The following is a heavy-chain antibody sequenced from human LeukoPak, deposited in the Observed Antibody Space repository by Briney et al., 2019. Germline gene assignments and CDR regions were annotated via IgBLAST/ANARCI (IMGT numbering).Heavy chain of an antibody. J-gene: IGHJ3*02. CDR2: IIPIFGTA. CDR3: ARSYCSSTSCPSDDAFDI. CDR1: GGTFSSYA. V-gene: IGHV1-69*13. D-gene: IGHD2-2*01. Sequence: SVKVSCKASGGTFSSYAISWVRQAPGHGLEWMGGIIPIFGTANYAQKFQGRVTITADESTSTAYMELSSLRSEDTAVYYCARSYCSSTSCPSDDAFDIWGQGTMVTVSS.